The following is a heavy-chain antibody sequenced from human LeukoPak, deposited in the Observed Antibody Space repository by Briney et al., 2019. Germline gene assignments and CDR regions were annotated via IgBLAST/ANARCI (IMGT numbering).Heavy chain of an antibody. CDR3: ARVAGGSYDFDY. D-gene: IGHD1-26*01. CDR1: GFTFSTYS. V-gene: IGHV3-21*01. J-gene: IGHJ4*02. CDR2: ITSTSAQL. Sequence: GESLRLSCAASGFTFSTYSMNWVRQAPGKGLEWVSSITSTSAQLEYGDSVKGRCTNSRDNAKKSLDLQMNSLRAEDLAVYYCARVAGGSYDFDYGGQGALVIVS.